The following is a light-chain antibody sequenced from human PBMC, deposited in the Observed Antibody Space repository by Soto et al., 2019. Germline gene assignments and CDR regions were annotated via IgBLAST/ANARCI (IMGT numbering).Light chain of an antibody. V-gene: IGLV2-23*01. J-gene: IGLJ1*01. CDR3: CSYAGSSTFYV. Sequence: QSALTQPASVSGSPGQSITISCTGTSSDIGNYNLVSWYQQHPGKAPKLIIYEGSKRPSGVSNRFSGSKSGNTASLTISGLQAEDEADYYCCSYAGSSTFYVFGTGTKLTVL. CDR1: SSDIGNYNL. CDR2: EGS.